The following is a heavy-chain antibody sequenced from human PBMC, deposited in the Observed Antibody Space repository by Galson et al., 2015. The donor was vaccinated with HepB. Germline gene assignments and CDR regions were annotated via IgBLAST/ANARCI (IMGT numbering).Heavy chain of an antibody. Sequence: SVKVSCKASGGTFSSYAISWVRQAPGQGLEWMGRIIPILGIANYAQKFQGRVTITADKSTSTAYMELSSLRSEDTAVYYCAREDTMVRGVISAFDIWGQGTMVTVSS. J-gene: IGHJ3*02. CDR1: GGTFSSYA. CDR2: IIPILGIA. V-gene: IGHV1-69*04. D-gene: IGHD3-10*01. CDR3: AREDTMVRGVISAFDI.